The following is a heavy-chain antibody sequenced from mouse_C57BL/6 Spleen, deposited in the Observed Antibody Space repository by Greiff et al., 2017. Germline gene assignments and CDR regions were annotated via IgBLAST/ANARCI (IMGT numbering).Heavy chain of an antibody. J-gene: IGHJ4*01. D-gene: IGHD2-3*01. Sequence: VQLQQSGAELVRPGASVKMSCKASGYTFTSYTMHWVKQRPGQGLEWIGYINPSSGYTKYNQKFKDKATLTADKSSSTAYMQLSSLTSEDSAVYYCALDGYYEGDAMDYWGQGTSVTVSS. V-gene: IGHV1-4*01. CDR2: INPSSGYT. CDR1: GYTFTSYT. CDR3: ALDGYYEGDAMDY.